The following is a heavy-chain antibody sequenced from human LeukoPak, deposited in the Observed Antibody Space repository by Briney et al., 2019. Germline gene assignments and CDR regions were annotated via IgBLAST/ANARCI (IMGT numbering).Heavy chain of an antibody. CDR1: GGSISSYY. CDR2: IYYSGST. D-gene: IGHD6-13*01. CDR3: ARGRLSGSSHFDY. Sequence: SETLSLTCTVSGGSISSYYWSWIRQPPGKGLEWIGYIYYSGSTNYNPSLKSRVTISVDTSKNQFSLKLSSVTAADAAVYYCARGRLSGSSHFDYWGQGTLVTVSS. J-gene: IGHJ4*02. V-gene: IGHV4-59*01.